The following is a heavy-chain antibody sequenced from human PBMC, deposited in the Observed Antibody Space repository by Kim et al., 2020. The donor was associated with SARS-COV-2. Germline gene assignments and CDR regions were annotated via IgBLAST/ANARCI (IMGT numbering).Heavy chain of an antibody. J-gene: IGHJ3*02. D-gene: IGHD6-19*01. Sequence: ASVKVSCKASGYTFTNYYMHWVRQAPGQGLEWMGIINPSGGSTSYAQKFQCGVTMTRDTSTSTVYMELSSLRSEDTAVYYCARPRSGWFDAFDIWGQGTMVTVSS. CDR1: GYTFTNYY. CDR3: ARPRSGWFDAFDI. CDR2: INPSGGST. V-gene: IGHV1-46*01.